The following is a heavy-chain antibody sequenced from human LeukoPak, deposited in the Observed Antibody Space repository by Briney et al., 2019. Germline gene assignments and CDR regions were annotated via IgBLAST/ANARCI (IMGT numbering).Heavy chain of an antibody. V-gene: IGHV3-7*01. CDR2: IKQDGSEK. J-gene: IGHJ6*02. CDR1: GFTFSSYW. D-gene: IGHD6-13*01. CDR3: ARAAAAAADNLYYYYYYGMDV. Sequence: GGSLRLSCAASGFTFSSYWMTWVRQAPGKGLEWVANIKQDGSEKYYVDSVKGRFTISRDNAKNSLYLQMNSLRAEDTAVYYCARAAAAAADNLYYYYYYGMDVWGQGTTVTVSS.